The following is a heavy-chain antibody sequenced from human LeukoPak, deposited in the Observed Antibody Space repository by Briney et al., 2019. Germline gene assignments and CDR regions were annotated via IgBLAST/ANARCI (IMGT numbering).Heavy chain of an antibody. V-gene: IGHV1-2*02. D-gene: IGHD3-3*01. CDR2: INPNSGGT. J-gene: IGHJ4*02. CDR1: GYTFTGYY. Sequence: ALVKVSCKASGYTFTGYYMHWVRQAPGQGLEWMGWINPNSGGTSYAQKFQGRVTMTRDTSISTAYMELSRLRSDDTAVYYCARVPTIFGVVTEDWGQGTLVTVSS. CDR3: ARVPTIFGVVTED.